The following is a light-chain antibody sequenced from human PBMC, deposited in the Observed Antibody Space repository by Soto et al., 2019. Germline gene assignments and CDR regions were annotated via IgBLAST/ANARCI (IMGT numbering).Light chain of an antibody. V-gene: IGKV1-39*01. J-gene: IGKJ1*01. CDR2: AAS. CDR3: QQSYSTPQT. CDR1: QSISSY. Sequence: DIQMTQSPSSLSASVGDRVTITCRASQSISSYLNWYQQKPGKAPKLLIYAASSLQSGVPSRFSGSGSGTDFTLTISSQQPEDFATYYCQQSYSTPQTFGQGTKVDIK.